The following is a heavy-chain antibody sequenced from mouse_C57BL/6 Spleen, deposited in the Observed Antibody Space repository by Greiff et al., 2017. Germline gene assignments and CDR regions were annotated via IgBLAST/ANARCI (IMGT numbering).Heavy chain of an antibody. V-gene: IGHV1-69*01. CDR2: IDPSDSYT. J-gene: IGHJ2*01. Sequence: VQLQQSGAELVMPGASVKLSCKASGYTFTSYWMHWVKQRPGQGLEWIGEIDPSDSYTNYNQKFKGKSTLTVAKSSSTAYMQLSSLTSEDAAVYYCARSLSSGPDYWGQGTTLTVSS. D-gene: IGHD3-2*02. CDR1: GYTFTSYW. CDR3: ARSLSSGPDY.